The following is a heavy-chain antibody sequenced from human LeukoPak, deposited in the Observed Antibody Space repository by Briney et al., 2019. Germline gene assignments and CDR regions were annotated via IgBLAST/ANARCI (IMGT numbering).Heavy chain of an antibody. CDR1: GYSFTSYW. J-gene: IGHJ6*02. CDR3: ARRSGSSLYYYYGMDV. V-gene: IGHV5-51*01. Sequence: GESLKISCKGSGYSFTSYWIGWVRQMPGKGLEWMGIIYPGDSDTRYSPSFQGQVTISADKSISTAYLQWSSLKASDTAMYYCARRSGSSLYYYYGMDVWGQGTTVTVS. D-gene: IGHD3-10*01. CDR2: IYPGDSDT.